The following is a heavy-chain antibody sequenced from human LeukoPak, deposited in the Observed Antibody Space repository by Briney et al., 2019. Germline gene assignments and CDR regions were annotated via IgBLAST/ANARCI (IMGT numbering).Heavy chain of an antibody. CDR2: IDPNNGGT. Sequence: GASVKVSCKTSGYTFTDYHIYWVRQAPGQGLEWMGWIDPNNGGTTYTQKFQGRVTMTRDTSIGIAYKELSRLRSDDTATYYCAKAALFYCARATHTSNLGSRTTCPLDYWGQGTLVTVSS. J-gene: IGHJ4*02. V-gene: IGHV1-2*02. D-gene: IGHD2-2*01. CDR3: AKAALFYCARATHTSNLGSRTTCPLDY. CDR1: GYTFTDYH.